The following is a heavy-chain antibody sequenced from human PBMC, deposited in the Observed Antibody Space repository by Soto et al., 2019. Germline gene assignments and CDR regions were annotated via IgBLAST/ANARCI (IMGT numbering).Heavy chain of an antibody. CDR1: GYTFTSYA. V-gene: IGHV1-46*01. D-gene: IGHD2-21*01. J-gene: IGHJ4*02. Sequence: ASVKVSCKASGYTFTSYAISWVRQAPGQGLEWMGIINPSGGSTSYAQKFQGRVTMTRDTSTSTVYMELSSLRSEDTAVYYCARDGGEENGVILDYWGQGTLVTVSS. CDR2: INPSGGST. CDR3: ARDGGEENGVILDY.